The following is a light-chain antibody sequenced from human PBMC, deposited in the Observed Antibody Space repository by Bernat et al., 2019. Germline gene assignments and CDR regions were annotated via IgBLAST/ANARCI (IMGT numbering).Light chain of an antibody. CDR2: QDD. Sequence: SYDLTQPPSMSVSPGQTARITRSGAYFGSKYTCWYQQKPGQSPVVVLYQDDKRPSGIPERFSGSHSGNTATLTISGAQAMDEAEYYCQAWDSSTGVFGGGTKLTVL. V-gene: IGLV3-1*01. J-gene: IGLJ3*02. CDR1: YFGSKY. CDR3: QAWDSSTGV.